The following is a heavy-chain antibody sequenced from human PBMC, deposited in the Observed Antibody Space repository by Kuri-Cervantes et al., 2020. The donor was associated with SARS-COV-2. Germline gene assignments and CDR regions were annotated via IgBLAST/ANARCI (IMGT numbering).Heavy chain of an antibody. V-gene: IGHV3-74*01. CDR3: AREFVPGDFDL. CDR1: GFTFGSDW. Sequence: GGSLRLSCAASGFTFGSDWMHWVRQAPGNGLVWVSRINSDGSSTSSADSVKGRFTISRDNAKNTLYLQMSSLRAEDTAGYYCAREFVPGDFDLWGRGTLVTVSS. CDR2: INSDGSST. J-gene: IGHJ2*01. D-gene: IGHD3-10*01.